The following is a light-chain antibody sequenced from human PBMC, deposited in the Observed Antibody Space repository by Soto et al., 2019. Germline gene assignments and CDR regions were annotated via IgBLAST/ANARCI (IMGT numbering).Light chain of an antibody. J-gene: IGLJ2*01. CDR3: CSYTRSNSLVL. Sequence: QSVLTQPASVSGSPGQSITISCIGTSSDVGGSDYVSWYQQHPGKAPKLVIYDVSNRPSGVSDRFSGSKSGNTAYLTISGLQAEDEDDYCCCSYTRSNSLVLFGGGTQLTVL. CDR1: SSDVGGSDY. CDR2: DVS. V-gene: IGLV2-14*01.